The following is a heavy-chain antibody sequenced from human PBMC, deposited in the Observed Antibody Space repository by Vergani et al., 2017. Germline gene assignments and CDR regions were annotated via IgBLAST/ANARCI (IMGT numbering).Heavy chain of an antibody. CDR2: IYWDDDK. CDR3: AHVLHDPPFAWFDP. V-gene: IGHV2-5*02. J-gene: IGHJ5*02. CDR1: GFSLSTSGVG. D-gene: IGHD3-16*01. Sequence: QITLKESGPTLVKPTQTLTLTCTFSGFSLSTSGVGVGWIRQPPGKALEWLALIYWDDDKRYRPSLTSRLTITKDTSKNQVVLTMTNMDPVDTATYYCAHVLHDPPFAWFDPWGQGTLVTVSS.